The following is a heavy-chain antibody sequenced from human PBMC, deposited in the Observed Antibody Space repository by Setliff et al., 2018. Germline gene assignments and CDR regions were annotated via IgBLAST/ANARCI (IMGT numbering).Heavy chain of an antibody. J-gene: IGHJ4*02. CDR1: GYSISSDYY. D-gene: IGHD2-15*01. CDR3: ARDRVVVGAGRRGYYFDY. Sequence: SETLSLTCAVSGYSISSDYYWAWIRQPPGKGLEWIAAIYHSGTTFHNPSPKSRVTMSVDTSKNQLSLKLSSVTAADTAVYYCARDRVVVGAGRRGYYFDYWGQGTLVTVSS. CDR2: IYHSGTT. V-gene: IGHV4-38-2*02.